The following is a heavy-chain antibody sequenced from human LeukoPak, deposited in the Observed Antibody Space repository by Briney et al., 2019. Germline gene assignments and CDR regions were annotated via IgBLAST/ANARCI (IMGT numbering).Heavy chain of an antibody. D-gene: IGHD6-19*01. CDR2: INPNSGDR. CDR3: AREGWDQRDTAAFDH. V-gene: IGHV1-2*02. Sequence: ASVKVSCKASGYTFTGHYMHWARQAPGQGLEWMGWINPNSGDRNSAQKFQGRVTMTRDTSISTVYMELSRLGPDDTAVYYCAREGWDQRDTAAFDHWGQGTLVTDSS. CDR1: GYTFTGHY. J-gene: IGHJ4*02.